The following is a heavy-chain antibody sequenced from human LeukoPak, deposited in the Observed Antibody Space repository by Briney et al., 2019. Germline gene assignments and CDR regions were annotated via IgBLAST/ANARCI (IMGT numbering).Heavy chain of an antibody. CDR1: GGTFSSYA. CDR3: ASPPLTGDAFDI. CDR2: IIPIFGTA. V-gene: IGHV1-69*01. J-gene: IGHJ3*02. D-gene: IGHD7-27*01. Sequence: SVKVSCKASGGTFSSYAISWVRQAPGQGLEWMGGIIPIFGTANYAQEFQGRVTITADESTSTAYMELSSLRSEDTAVYYCASPPLTGDAFDIWGQGTMVTVSS.